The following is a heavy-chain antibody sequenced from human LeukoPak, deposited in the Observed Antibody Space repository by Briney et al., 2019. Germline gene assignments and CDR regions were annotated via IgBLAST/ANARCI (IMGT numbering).Heavy chain of an antibody. J-gene: IGHJ4*02. D-gene: IGHD3-3*01. Sequence: PGRSLRLSCAASGFTFSSYGMHWVRQAPGKGLEWVAVIWYDGSNKYYADSVKGRFTISSDNSKNTLYLQMNSLRAEDTAVYYCARDPMGSYDFWSGYLDYWGQGTLVTVSS. CDR2: IWYDGSNK. CDR1: GFTFSSYG. CDR3: ARDPMGSYDFWSGYLDY. V-gene: IGHV3-33*01.